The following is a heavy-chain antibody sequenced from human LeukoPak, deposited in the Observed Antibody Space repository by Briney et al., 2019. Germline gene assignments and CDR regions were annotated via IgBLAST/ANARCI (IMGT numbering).Heavy chain of an antibody. D-gene: IGHD5-12*01. V-gene: IGHV1-69*13. Sequence: ASVKVSCKASGGTFSSYAISWVRQAPGQGLEWMGGIIPIFGTANYAQKFQGRVTITADESTSTAYMELRSLRSEDTAVYYCARIIVATIGEYFDYWGQGTLVTVSS. CDR2: IIPIFGTA. J-gene: IGHJ4*02. CDR1: GGTFSSYA. CDR3: ARIIVATIGEYFDY.